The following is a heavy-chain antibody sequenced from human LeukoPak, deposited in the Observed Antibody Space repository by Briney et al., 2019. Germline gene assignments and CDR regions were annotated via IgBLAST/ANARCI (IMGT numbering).Heavy chain of an antibody. D-gene: IGHD4/OR15-4a*01. CDR3: ARRAGAYSHPYDY. V-gene: IGHV3-53*01. Sequence: GGSLRLSCTVSGFTVSSDSMSWVRQAPGKGLEWVSFIYSGGSTHYSDSVKGRFTISRDNSKNTLYLQMNSLRAEDTAVYYCARRAGAYSHPYDYWGQGTLVAVSP. J-gene: IGHJ4*02. CDR2: IYSGGST. CDR1: GFTVSSDS.